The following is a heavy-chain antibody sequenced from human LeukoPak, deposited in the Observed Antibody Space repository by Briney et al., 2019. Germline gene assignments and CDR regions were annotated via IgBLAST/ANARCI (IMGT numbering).Heavy chain of an antibody. D-gene: IGHD2-15*01. V-gene: IGHV3-74*01. CDR1: GFTFSSYW. J-gene: IGHJ4*02. CDR3: ARVYCIGASCRADFEN. CDR2: INPDGSFT. Sequence: GGSLRLSCAASGFTFSSYWMHWVRQGPGEGLVWVSRINPDGSFTNYADSVKGRFTISRDNAENTLYLQMNGLRAEDTAVYYCARVYCIGASCRADFENWGQGTLVTVSS.